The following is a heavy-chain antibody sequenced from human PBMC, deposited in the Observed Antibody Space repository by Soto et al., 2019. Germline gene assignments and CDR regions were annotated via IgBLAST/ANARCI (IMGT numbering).Heavy chain of an antibody. J-gene: IGHJ6*03. CDR2: IYYSGST. CDR3: ARHVNSAGYYYYYYMDV. V-gene: IGHV4-39*01. CDR1: GGSISSSSYY. Sequence: SETQSLTCTVSGGSISSSSYYWGWIRQPPGKGLEWIGSIYYSGSTYYNPSLKSRVTISVDTSKNQFSLKLSSVTAADTAVYYCARHVNSAGYYYYYYMDVWGKGTTVTVSS.